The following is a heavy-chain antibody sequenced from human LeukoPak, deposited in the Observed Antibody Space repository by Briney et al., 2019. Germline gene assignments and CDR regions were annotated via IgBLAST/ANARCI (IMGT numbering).Heavy chain of an antibody. V-gene: IGHV4-59*01. CDR2: IYYSGST. CDR3: AREFDY. CDR1: GGSMNNYY. J-gene: IGHJ4*02. Sequence: SETLSLTCTVSGGSMNNYYWSWIRQPPGKGLEWIGYIYYSGSTNYNPSLKSRVTISVDTSKNQFSLKLSSVTAADTAVYYCAREFDYWGQGTLVTVSS.